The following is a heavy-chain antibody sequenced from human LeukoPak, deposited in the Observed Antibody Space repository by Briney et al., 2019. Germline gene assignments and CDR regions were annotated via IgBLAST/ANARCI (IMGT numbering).Heavy chain of an antibody. Sequence: GGSLRLSCAASGFTFSSYTMNWVRQAPGKGLEWVSSISSGSSYIYYADSVKGRFTISRDNSKNTLYLQMNSLRAEDTAVYYCANRHSSSWYQFDYWGQGTLVTVSS. CDR1: GFTFSSYT. V-gene: IGHV3-21*01. CDR3: ANRHSSSWYQFDY. J-gene: IGHJ4*02. CDR2: ISSGSSYI. D-gene: IGHD6-13*01.